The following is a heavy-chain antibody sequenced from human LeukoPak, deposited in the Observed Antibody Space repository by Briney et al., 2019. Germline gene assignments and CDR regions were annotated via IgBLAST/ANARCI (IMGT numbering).Heavy chain of an antibody. CDR2: ISSSGTTI. J-gene: IGHJ4*02. Sequence: GGSLRLSCAASGFTFSDYYMSWIRQPPGKGLEWVSYISSSGTTIYYADSVRGRFTVSRDNAKSSLYLQMDSLGAEDTAVYYCASLRGVNRWGQGTLVTVSS. V-gene: IGHV3-11*01. CDR3: ASLRGVNR. D-gene: IGHD3-10*01. CDR1: GFTFSDYY.